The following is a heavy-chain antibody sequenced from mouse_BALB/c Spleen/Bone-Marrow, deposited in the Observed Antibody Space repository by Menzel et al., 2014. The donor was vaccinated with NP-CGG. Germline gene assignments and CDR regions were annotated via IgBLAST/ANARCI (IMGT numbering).Heavy chain of an antibody. J-gene: IGHJ4*01. CDR2: ISSKANNHAT. V-gene: IGHV6-6*01. CDR1: GFTFSDAW. Sequence: SGGGLVRPGGSMKLSCAASGFTFSDAWMDWVRQSPEKGLEWVAEISSKANNHATYSAESVKGRFTISRDDSKSSVYQQMNSLTAEDTGIYYCHLPGAMDYWGQGTTGTVSS. CDR3: HLPGAMDY.